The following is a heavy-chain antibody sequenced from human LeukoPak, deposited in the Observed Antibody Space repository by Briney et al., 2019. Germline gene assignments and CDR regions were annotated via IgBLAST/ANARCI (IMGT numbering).Heavy chain of an antibody. CDR3: AREKAVYGSGSYLF. J-gene: IGHJ4*02. Sequence: SQTLSLTCTVSGGSISSGDYYWSWIRQPPGKGLEWIGYIYYSGSTYYSPSLKSRITISVDTSKNQFSLKLSSVTAADTAVYYCAREKAVYGSGSYLFWGRGTLVTVSS. V-gene: IGHV4-30-4*01. CDR1: GGSISSGDYY. D-gene: IGHD3-10*01. CDR2: IYYSGST.